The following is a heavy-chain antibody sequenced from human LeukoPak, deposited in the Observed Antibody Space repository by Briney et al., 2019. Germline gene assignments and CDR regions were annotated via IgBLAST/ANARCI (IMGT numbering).Heavy chain of an antibody. CDR2: ISYDGSNK. V-gene: IGHV3-30-3*01. D-gene: IGHD1-26*01. Sequence: GGSLRLSCAASGFTFSSYAMHWVRQAPGKGLEWVAVISYDGSNKYYADSVKGRFTISRDNSKNTLYLQMNSLRAEDTAVYYCVIDSWELRGYWGQGTLVTVSS. CDR1: GFTFSSYA. J-gene: IGHJ4*02. CDR3: VIDSWELRGY.